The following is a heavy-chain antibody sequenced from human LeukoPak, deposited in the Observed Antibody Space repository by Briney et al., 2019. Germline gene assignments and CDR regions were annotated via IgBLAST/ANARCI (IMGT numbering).Heavy chain of an antibody. CDR1: GGSISSYY. V-gene: IGHV4-59*01. CDR3: ARGPVYGSGMY. Sequence: SETLSLTCTVSGGSISSYYWSWIRQPPGKGLEWIGYIYYSGSTNYNPSLKSRVTISVDTSKNQFSLKLSSVTAADTAVYYCARGPVYGSGMYWGQGTLVTVSS. D-gene: IGHD3-10*01. CDR2: IYYSGST. J-gene: IGHJ4*02.